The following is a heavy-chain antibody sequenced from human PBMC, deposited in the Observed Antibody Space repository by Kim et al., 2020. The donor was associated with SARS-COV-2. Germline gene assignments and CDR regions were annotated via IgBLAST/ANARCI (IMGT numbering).Heavy chain of an antibody. CDR3: ARRAYSSGWWYFDY. Sequence: AASGKGRVTISGDNTKNTLYLQMNSLRVEDTAVYYCARRAYSSGWWYFDYWGQGTLVTVSS. V-gene: IGHV3-74*01. D-gene: IGHD6-19*01. J-gene: IGHJ4*02.